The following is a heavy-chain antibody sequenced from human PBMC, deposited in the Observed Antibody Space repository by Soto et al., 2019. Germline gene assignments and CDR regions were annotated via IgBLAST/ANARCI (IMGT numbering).Heavy chain of an antibody. CDR3: AHRVRNSGYDFES. V-gene: IGHV2-5*02. D-gene: IGHD5-12*01. J-gene: IGHJ5*01. CDR1: GFSRSTSGLG. Sequence: QITLKESGPTLVQPTQTLTLTCTVSGFSRSTSGLGVAWIRLTPGKALEWLALIFWDDDKPYSPSLKSRVPITKAISTNQVVLTMTNMDHMDTDTYFAAHRVRNSGYDFESWGQGILVTVSS. CDR2: IFWDDDK.